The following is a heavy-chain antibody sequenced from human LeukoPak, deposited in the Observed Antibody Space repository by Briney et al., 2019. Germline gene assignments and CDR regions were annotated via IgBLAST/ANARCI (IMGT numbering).Heavy chain of an antibody. Sequence: PSETLSLTCTVSGGSISSGGYYWSWIRQHPGKGLEWIGYIYYSGSTYYNPSLKSRVTISVDTSKNQFSLKLSSVTAADTAVYYCARGAILTDLDYWGQGTLVTVSS. CDR1: GGSISSGGYY. CDR3: ARGAILTDLDY. V-gene: IGHV4-31*03. J-gene: IGHJ4*02. D-gene: IGHD3-9*01. CDR2: IYYSGST.